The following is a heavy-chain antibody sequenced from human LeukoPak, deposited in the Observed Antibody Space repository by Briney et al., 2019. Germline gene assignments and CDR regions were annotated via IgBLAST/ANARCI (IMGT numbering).Heavy chain of an antibody. Sequence: EASVKVSCKASGYTFTSYGTSWVRQAPGQGLEWMGWISAYNGNTNYAQKLQGRVTMTTDTSTSTAYMELRSLRSDDTAVYYCARVNYDFWSGHKRYYYYYYMDVWGKGTTVTVSS. V-gene: IGHV1-18*01. CDR3: ARVNYDFWSGHKRYYYYYYMDV. CDR1: GYTFTSYG. J-gene: IGHJ6*03. CDR2: ISAYNGNT. D-gene: IGHD3-3*01.